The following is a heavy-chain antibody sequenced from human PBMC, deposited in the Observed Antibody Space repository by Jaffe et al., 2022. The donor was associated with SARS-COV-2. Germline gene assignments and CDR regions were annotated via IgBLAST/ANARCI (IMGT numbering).Heavy chain of an antibody. J-gene: IGHJ6*03. V-gene: IGHV4-39*01. CDR1: GGSTSSNDYY. CDR3: ARFANTAIVAPGRGARYFYCYYMDV. CDR2: IYYSGST. D-gene: IGHD5-12*01. Sequence: QVQLQESGPGLMKPSETLSLTCTVSGGSTSSNDYYWGWIRQPPGKGLEWIGSIYYSGSTYYNPSLKTRVTVSIDTSKNQFSLELSFVTAADTAVYYCARFANTAIVAPGRGARYFYCYYMDVWGKGTTVTVSS.